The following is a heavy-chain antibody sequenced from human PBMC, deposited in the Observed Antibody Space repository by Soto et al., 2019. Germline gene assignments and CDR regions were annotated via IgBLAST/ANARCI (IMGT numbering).Heavy chain of an antibody. CDR1: GFTFSSYG. Sequence: QVQLVESGGGVVQPGRSLRLSCAASGFTFSSYGMHWVRQAPGKGLEWVAVISSDISYDEINEFYADSVKGRFTISKDNSKNTVDLQMNSLRAEDTALYYCIRGGYTNTWYFRLDYWGQGTLVTVSS. D-gene: IGHD2-8*01. CDR3: IRGGYTNTWYFRLDY. V-gene: IGHV3-30*03. J-gene: IGHJ4*02. CDR2: ISYDEINE.